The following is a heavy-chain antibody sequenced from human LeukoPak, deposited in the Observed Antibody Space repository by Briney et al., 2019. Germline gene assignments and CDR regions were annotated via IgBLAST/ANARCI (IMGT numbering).Heavy chain of an antibody. J-gene: IGHJ4*02. D-gene: IGHD1-1*01. CDR2: ISSSSGYI. CDR3: ANKLDAVVTTLY. CDR1: GFTFSTYS. V-gene: IGHV3-21*06. Sequence: GGSLRLSCAASGFTFSTYSMNWVRQAPGKGLEWVSSISSSSGYIYYADSVKGRFTISRDNSKNTLYLQMNTLRAEDTAVYYCANKLDAVVTTLYWGQGTLVTVSS.